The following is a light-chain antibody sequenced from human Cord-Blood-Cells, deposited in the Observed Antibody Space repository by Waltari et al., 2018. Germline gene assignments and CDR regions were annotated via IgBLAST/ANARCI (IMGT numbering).Light chain of an antibody. Sequence: QSALTQPPSASGSPGQSVTISCTGTSSDVGGYNYVSWYQPHPGKAPKLMICEVSKRPAGVPDRYSGSRSVNTASLTGSGLQAEDEADYYCSSYAGSNNLVFCGGTKLTVL. V-gene: IGLV2-8*01. CDR2: EVS. CDR1: SSDVGGYNY. CDR3: SSYAGSNNLV. J-gene: IGLJ2*01.